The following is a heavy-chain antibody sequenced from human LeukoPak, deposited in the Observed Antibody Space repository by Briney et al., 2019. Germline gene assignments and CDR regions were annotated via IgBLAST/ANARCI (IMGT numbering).Heavy chain of an antibody. CDR1: GFTFSSYG. V-gene: IGHV3-23*01. J-gene: IGHJ3*02. D-gene: IGHD3-22*01. CDR2: IGGSGLDT. Sequence: PGGSLRLSCAASGFTFSSYGMTWVRQAPGKGLEWVSSIGGSGLDTYYPDSVKGRFFISRDNSKNTLYLQMNSLRAEDTAVYYCAKDLGPSMIVVVITPNDAFDIWGQGTMVTVSS. CDR3: AKDLGPSMIVVVITPNDAFDI.